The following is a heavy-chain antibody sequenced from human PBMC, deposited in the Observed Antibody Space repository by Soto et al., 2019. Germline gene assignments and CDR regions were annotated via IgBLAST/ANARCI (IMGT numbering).Heavy chain of an antibody. J-gene: IGHJ6*03. V-gene: IGHV3-48*01. D-gene: IGHD3-10*01. CDR3: ARGNQWFGELYYYMDV. CDR2: ISSSSSTI. CDR1: GFTFSSYS. Sequence: EVQLVESGGGLVQPGGSLRLSCAASGFTFSSYSMNWVRQAPGKGLEWVSYISSSSSTIYYADSVKGRFTISRDNAKNSLYLQMNSLRAEDTAVYYCARGNQWFGELYYYMDVWGKGTTVTVSS.